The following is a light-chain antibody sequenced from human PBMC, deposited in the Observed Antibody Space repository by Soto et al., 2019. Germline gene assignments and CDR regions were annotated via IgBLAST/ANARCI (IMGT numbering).Light chain of an antibody. CDR2: GAS. J-gene: IGKJ1*01. CDR1: QSVSSSY. Sequence: EIVLTQSPGTLSLSPGERATLSCRASQSVSSSYLAWYQQKPGQAPRLLIHGASGRATGIPDRFSGSGSGTDFTLTISSLEPEDFAVYYCQQYGSSPWTFGQGTKVDIK. V-gene: IGKV3-20*01. CDR3: QQYGSSPWT.